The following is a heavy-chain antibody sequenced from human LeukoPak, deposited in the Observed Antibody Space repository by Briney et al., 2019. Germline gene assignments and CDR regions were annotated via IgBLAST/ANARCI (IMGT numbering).Heavy chain of an antibody. CDR1: GFTFSTYW. CDR3: ARETPRRGETRDGYR. CDR2: IKQDGSEK. D-gene: IGHD5-24*01. V-gene: IGHV3-7*01. Sequence: GGSLRLSCAASGFTFSTYWINWVRQAPGKGLEWVANIKQDGSEKYYADSVKGRFTISRDNAKNSLYLQMNSLRAEDTAVYYCARETPRRGETRDGYRWGQGTLVTVSS. J-gene: IGHJ4*02.